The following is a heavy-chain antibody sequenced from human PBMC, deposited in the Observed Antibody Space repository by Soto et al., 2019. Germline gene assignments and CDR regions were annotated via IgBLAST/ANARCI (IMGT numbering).Heavy chain of an antibody. D-gene: IGHD3-3*01. CDR2: IYYSGST. CDR1: GGSISSYY. J-gene: IGHJ6*02. Sequence: SETLSLTCTVSGGSISSYYWSWIRQPPGKGLEWIGYIYYSGSTNYNPSLKSRVTISVDTSKNQFSLKLSSVTAADTAVYYCARARAQDFWSGYYAVLGMDVWGQGTTVTVSS. CDR3: ARARAQDFWSGYYAVLGMDV. V-gene: IGHV4-59*01.